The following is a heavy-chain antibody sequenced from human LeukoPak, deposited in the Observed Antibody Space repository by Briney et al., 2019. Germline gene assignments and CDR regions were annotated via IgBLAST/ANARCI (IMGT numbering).Heavy chain of an antibody. CDR3: ASGGIAAAGPVNWFDP. D-gene: IGHD6-13*01. CDR2: INPNSGGT. CDR1: GYTFTGYY. Sequence: ASVKVSCKASGYTFTGYYIHWVRQAPGQGLEWMGWINPNSGGTNYAQKFQGRVTMTRDTSISTDYMELSRLRSDDTAVYYCASGGIAAAGPVNWFDPWGQGTLVTVSS. V-gene: IGHV1-2*02. J-gene: IGHJ5*02.